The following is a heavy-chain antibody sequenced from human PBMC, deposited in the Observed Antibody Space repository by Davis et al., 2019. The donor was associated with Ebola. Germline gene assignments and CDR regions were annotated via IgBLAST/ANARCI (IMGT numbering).Heavy chain of an antibody. J-gene: IGHJ4*02. CDR3: ARGLRPSDY. CDR2: ISGSGSTI. Sequence: GESLKISCAVSGFTFRSYEMTWVRQAPGKGLEWVSYISGSGSTIHYADSVKGRFTISRDNAKNSLYLQMNSLRAEDTAVYYCARGLRPSDYWGQGTLVTVSS. CDR1: GFTFRSYE. V-gene: IGHV3-48*03.